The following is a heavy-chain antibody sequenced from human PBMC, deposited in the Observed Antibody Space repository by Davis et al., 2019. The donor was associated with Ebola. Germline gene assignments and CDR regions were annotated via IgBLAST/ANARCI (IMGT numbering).Heavy chain of an antibody. V-gene: IGHV3-7*01. CDR1: GFTFSSYW. D-gene: IGHD6-6*01. CDR3: AREILDSISSDWFLDL. Sequence: GSLRLSCAASGFTFSSYWMTWVRQAPGRGLEWVANIKSDGSEKSYVDSVKGRFTISRDNAKNSLYLQMNSLRAGDTAVYYCAREILDSISSDWFLDLWGRGTLVTVSS. J-gene: IGHJ2*01. CDR2: IKSDGSEK.